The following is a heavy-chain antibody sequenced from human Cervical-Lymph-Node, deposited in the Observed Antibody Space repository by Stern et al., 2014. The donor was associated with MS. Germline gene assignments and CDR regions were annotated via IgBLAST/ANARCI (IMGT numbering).Heavy chain of an antibody. CDR1: GGTFSNSA. Sequence: VQLVQSGAEVRTPGSSVKVSCKASGGTFSNSAISWVRQAPGQGLACMGGIIPIFATANYAQKFQGRVTITADESTSTAYMELNSLRSEDTAVYYCARDSKIQGVIVPGLNWFDPWGQGTLVTVSS. D-gene: IGHD3-10*01. J-gene: IGHJ5*02. CDR3: ARDSKIQGVIVPGLNWFDP. V-gene: IGHV1-69*01. CDR2: IIPIFATA.